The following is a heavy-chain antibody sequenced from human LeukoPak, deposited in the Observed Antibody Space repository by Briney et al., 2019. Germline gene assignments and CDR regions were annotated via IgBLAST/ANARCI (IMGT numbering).Heavy chain of an antibody. J-gene: IGHJ4*02. CDR2: INHSGST. CDR3: ARGIAAAYPN. Sequence: SETLSLTCAVYGGSFSGYYWSWIRQPPGKGLEWIGEINHSGSTNYNPSLKSRVTISVDTSKNQFSLKLSSVTAADTAVYYCARGIAAAYPNWGQGTLVTVSS. V-gene: IGHV4-34*01. D-gene: IGHD6-13*01. CDR1: GGSFSGYY.